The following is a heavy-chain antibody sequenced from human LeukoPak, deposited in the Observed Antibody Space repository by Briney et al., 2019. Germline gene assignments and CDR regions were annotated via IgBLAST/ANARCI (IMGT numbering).Heavy chain of an antibody. D-gene: IGHD6-6*01. J-gene: IGHJ4*02. Sequence: SVKVSCKASGGTFSSYAISWVRQAPGQGLEWMGGIIPIFGTANYAQKFQGRVTITADESTSTAYMELSSLRPEDTAVYYCATPGDWGQLAMSNHYWGQGTLVTVSS. CDR1: GGTFSSYA. V-gene: IGHV1-69*01. CDR2: IIPIFGTA. CDR3: ATPGDWGQLAMSNHY.